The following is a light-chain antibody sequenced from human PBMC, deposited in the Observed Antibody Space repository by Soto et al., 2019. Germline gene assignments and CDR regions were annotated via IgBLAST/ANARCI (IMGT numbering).Light chain of an antibody. Sequence: DIQMTQSPSTLSASVGDRVTITCRASQNIHNWLAWYQQKPGKAPKLLIYDASSLESGVPSRFSGRGSGTEFTLTISSLQPDDCATYYFQQYNTYVYTFGQGTKLQIK. CDR1: QNIHNW. J-gene: IGKJ2*01. V-gene: IGKV1-5*01. CDR2: DAS. CDR3: QQYNTYVYT.